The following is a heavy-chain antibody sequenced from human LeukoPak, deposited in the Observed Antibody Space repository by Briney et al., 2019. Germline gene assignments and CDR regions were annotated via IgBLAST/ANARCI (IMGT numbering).Heavy chain of an antibody. CDR3: ARGLGCSSTSCPPNWFDP. J-gene: IGHJ5*02. Sequence: SSRTSGGYGMSGVLGGPRHIHKRMGGIIPIFGTANYAQKFQGRVTITADESTSTAYMELSSLRSEDTAVYYCARGLGCSSTSCPPNWFDPWGQGTLVTVSS. CDR1: SRTSGGYG. V-gene: IGHV1-69*01. CDR2: IIPIFGTA. D-gene: IGHD2-2*01.